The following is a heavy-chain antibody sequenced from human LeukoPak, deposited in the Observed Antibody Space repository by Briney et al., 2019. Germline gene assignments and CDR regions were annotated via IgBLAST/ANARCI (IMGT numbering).Heavy chain of an antibody. CDR2: ISVYNANT. CDR3: ARELKTYYFDTSGLAIFDY. D-gene: IGHD3-22*01. CDR1: GYTFTSYG. V-gene: IGHV1-18*01. Sequence: GASVKVSCKASGYTFTSYGISWVRQAPGQGLEWMGWISVYNANTNYAQRLQGRVTMTTDTSTSTAYMELRSLRSDDTAVCYCARELKTYYFDTSGLAIFDYWGQGTLVTVSS. J-gene: IGHJ4*02.